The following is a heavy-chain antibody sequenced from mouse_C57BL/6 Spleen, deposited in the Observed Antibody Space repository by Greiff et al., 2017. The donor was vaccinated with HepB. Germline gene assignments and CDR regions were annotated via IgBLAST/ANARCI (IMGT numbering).Heavy chain of an antibody. J-gene: IGHJ2*01. CDR2: IDPSDSYT. CDR3: ARSEVVN. CDR1: GYTFTSYW. Sequence: QVQLQQPGAELVRSGTSVKLSCKASGYTFTSYWMHWVKQRPGQGLEWIGVIDPSDSYTNYNQQFKGKATLTVDTSSSTAYMQLSSLASDDSAVYYCARSEVVNWSQGVTLTVSS. V-gene: IGHV1-59*01.